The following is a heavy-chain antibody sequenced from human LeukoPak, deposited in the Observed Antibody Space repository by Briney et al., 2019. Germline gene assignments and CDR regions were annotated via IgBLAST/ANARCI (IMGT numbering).Heavy chain of an antibody. D-gene: IGHD2-15*01. CDR3: ARQSYFDGRGDDAFDI. V-gene: IGHV1-18*01. CDR1: GYTFNNYG. J-gene: IGHJ3*02. CDR2: ISPYNGNT. Sequence: GASVKVSCKASGYTFNNYGISWVRQVPGQGLEWMGWISPYNGNTKFAQKFQGRVTVTTETSTSTAYTELRSLRSDDTAVYYCARQSYFDGRGDDAFDIWGQGTMVTVSS.